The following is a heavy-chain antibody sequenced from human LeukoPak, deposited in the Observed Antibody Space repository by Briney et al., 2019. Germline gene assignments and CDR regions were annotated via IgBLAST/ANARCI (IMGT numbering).Heavy chain of an antibody. V-gene: IGHV4-34*01. CDR2: INHSGST. CDR3: ARDSRSELKWFGELFWFDP. Sequence: SETLSLTCAVYGGSFSGYYWSWIRQPPGKGLEWIGEINHSGSTNYNPSLKSRVTISVDTSKNQFSLKLSSVTAADTAVYYCARDSRSELKWFGELFWFDPWGQGTLVTVSS. CDR1: GGSFSGYY. D-gene: IGHD3-10*01. J-gene: IGHJ5*02.